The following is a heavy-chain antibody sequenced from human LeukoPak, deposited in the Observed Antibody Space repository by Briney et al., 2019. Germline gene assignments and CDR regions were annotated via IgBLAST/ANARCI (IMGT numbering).Heavy chain of an antibody. J-gene: IGHJ5*02. CDR2: ISYDGSNK. V-gene: IGHV3-30*18. CDR3: AKDVDPGLDNWFDP. CDR1: GFTFSSYG. D-gene: IGHD5-12*01. Sequence: PGGSLRLSCAASGFTFSSYGMHWVRQAPGKGLEWVAVISYDGSNKYYADSVKGRFTISRDNSKNTLYLQMNSLRAEDTAVYYCAKDVDPGLDNWFDPWGQGTLVTVSS.